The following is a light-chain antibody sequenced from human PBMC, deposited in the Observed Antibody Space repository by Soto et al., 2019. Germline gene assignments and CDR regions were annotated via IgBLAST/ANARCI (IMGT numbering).Light chain of an antibody. CDR3: QSYDSSLGGWV. Sequence: QSVLTQPPSVSGAPGQRVTISCTGSSSNIGAGYDVHWYQQLPGTAPKLLIYGNSNRPSGVPDRFSGSKSGTSASLAITGLRAEDEADYYCQSYDSSLGGWVFGGGPKLTVL. J-gene: IGLJ3*02. CDR2: GNS. CDR1: SSNIGAGYD. V-gene: IGLV1-40*01.